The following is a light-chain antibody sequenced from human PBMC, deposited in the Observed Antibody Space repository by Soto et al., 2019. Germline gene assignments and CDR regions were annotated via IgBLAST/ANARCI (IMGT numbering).Light chain of an antibody. CDR3: QQSDTWPRT. V-gene: IGKV3D-15*01. CDR1: QTVSSV. Sequence: EIVLTQSPATLSLSPGERATLSCRASQTVSSVFLAWFQQKPGQAPRLLIYGASNRATGIPDRFSGSGSGTEFTLTISSLQSEDFAVYYCQQSDTWPRTFGQGTKVDI. J-gene: IGKJ1*01. CDR2: GAS.